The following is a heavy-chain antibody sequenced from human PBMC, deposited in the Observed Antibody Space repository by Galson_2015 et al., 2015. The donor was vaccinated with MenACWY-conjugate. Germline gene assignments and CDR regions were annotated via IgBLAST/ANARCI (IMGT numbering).Heavy chain of an antibody. CDR1: GFTFGDYA. CDR2: IRTKVDGGTT. V-gene: IGHV3-49*03. Sequence: SLRLSCAASGFTFGDYAMAWFRQAPGKGLEWVGFIRTKVDGGTTGYAASVKGRFTISRDDSLSIAYLQMDSLKTEDTAVYYCVRDRPLDYWGQGALVTVSS. J-gene: IGHJ4*02. CDR3: VRDRPLDY.